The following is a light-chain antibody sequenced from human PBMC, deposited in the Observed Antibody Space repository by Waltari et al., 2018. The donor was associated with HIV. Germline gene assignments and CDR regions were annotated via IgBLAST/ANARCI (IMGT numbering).Light chain of an antibody. V-gene: IGKV3-20*01. CDR3: QQYVRSPRT. Sequence: EIVLTQSPGTLSLSPGERATLSCRASQTIRSNYIAWYQHQFGQAPMLLIYGASSRATGIPDRFSGSVSGTNFTLTSSRLEPGDFGVYYCQQYVRSPRTFGRGTKVEI. CDR1: QTIRSNY. J-gene: IGKJ1*01. CDR2: GAS.